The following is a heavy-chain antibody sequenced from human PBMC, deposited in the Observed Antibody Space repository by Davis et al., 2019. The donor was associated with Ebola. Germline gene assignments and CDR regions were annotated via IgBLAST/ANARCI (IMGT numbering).Heavy chain of an antibody. CDR3: ARGSNDILTGYYDY. CDR1: GYTFTSYG. V-gene: IGHV1-18*01. D-gene: IGHD3-9*01. CDR2: ISAYNGNT. J-gene: IGHJ4*02. Sequence: ASVKVSCKASGYTFTSYGISWVRQAPGQGLEWMGWISAYNGNTNYAQKLQGIVTMTTDASTSTAYMELRSLRSDDTAVYYCARGSNDILTGYYDYWGQGTLVTVSS.